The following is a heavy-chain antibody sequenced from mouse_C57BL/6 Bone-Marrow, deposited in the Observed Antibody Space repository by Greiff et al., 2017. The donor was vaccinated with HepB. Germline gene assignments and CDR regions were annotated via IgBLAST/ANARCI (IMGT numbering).Heavy chain of an antibody. D-gene: IGHD3-2*02. Sequence: QVQLQQSGAELVRPGPSVKVSCKASGYAFTNYLIEWVKQRPGQGLEWIGVINPGSGGTNYNEKFKGKATLTADKSSSTAYMQLSSLTSEDSAVYFCARGGAQAFAYWGQGTLVTVSA. CDR1: GYAFTNYL. CDR2: INPGSGGT. CDR3: ARGGAQAFAY. V-gene: IGHV1-54*01. J-gene: IGHJ3*01.